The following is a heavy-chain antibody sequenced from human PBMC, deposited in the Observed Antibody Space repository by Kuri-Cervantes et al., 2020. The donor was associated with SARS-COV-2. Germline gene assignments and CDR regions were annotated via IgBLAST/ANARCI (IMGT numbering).Heavy chain of an antibody. CDR2: IYYSGST. J-gene: IGHJ4*02. Sequence: SETLSLTCTVSDGSISSSSYYWGWIRQPPGKGLEWIGSIYYSGSTYYNPSLKSRVTISVDTSKNQFSLKLSSVTAADTAVYYCARRGEYSSGSFDYWGQGTLVTVSS. CDR3: ARRGEYSSGSFDY. D-gene: IGHD6-19*01. V-gene: IGHV4-39*01. CDR1: DGSISSSSYY.